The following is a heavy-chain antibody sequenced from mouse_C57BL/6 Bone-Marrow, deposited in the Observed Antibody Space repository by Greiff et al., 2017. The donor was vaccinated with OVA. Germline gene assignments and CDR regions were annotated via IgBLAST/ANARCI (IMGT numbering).Heavy chain of an antibody. CDR1: GFNIKNTY. Sequence: VQLQQSVAELVRPGASVKLSCTASGFNIKNTYMHWVQQRPEQGLEWIGRIDPANGTTKYAPKFQGKATISADTSSNTAYLQISSLTSEDTAIYYCASDSSGGGDDWGQGTTLTVSS. V-gene: IGHV14-3*01. J-gene: IGHJ2*01. CDR3: ASDSSGGGDD. D-gene: IGHD3-2*02. CDR2: IDPANGTT.